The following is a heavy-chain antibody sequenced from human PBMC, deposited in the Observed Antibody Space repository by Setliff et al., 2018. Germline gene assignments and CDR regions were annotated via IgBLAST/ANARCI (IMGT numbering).Heavy chain of an antibody. CDR1: GGSISSYY. Sequence: SETLSLTCTVSGGSISSYYWSWIRQPAGKGLEWIGYIYSSGSTYYNPSLKSRVTMSIDTSKNQFSLKLNSVTAADMAVYYCAREQWLDPPGYYYMDVWAKGTTVTVSS. D-gene: IGHD6-19*01. CDR2: IYSSGST. V-gene: IGHV4-4*07. J-gene: IGHJ6*03. CDR3: AREQWLDPPGYYYMDV.